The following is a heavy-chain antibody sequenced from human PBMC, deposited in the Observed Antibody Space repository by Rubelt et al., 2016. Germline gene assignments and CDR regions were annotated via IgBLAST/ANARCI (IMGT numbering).Heavy chain of an antibody. CDR1: GYTFTSYG. D-gene: IGHD6-19*01. CDR3: ARVADPTVRPSSGWYRALRKNYYFDY. J-gene: IGHJ4*02. Sequence: GAEVKKPGASVKVSCKASGYTFTSYGISWVRQAPGQGLEWMGWISAYNGNTNYAQKFQGRVTMTRNTSISTAYMELSSLRSEDTAVYYCARVADPTVRPSSGWYRALRKNYYFDYWGQGTLVTVSS. V-gene: IGHV1-18*01. CDR2: ISAYNGNT.